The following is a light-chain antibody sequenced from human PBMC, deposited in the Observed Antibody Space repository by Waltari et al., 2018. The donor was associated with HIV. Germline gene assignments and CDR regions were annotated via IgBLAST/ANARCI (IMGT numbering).Light chain of an antibody. CDR2: GAF. J-gene: IGKJ2*01. CDR1: QSVSSTS. CDR3: QHYSISPPLYT. V-gene: IGKV3-20*01. Sequence: EIVLTQSPGTLSLSPGERATLSCRASQSVSSTSLAWDQQNPGQAHRLLIYGAFSRATGIPDRVSGSGSGTDFTLTISRLEPEDVAVFFCQHYSISPPLYTFGQGTKLEIK.